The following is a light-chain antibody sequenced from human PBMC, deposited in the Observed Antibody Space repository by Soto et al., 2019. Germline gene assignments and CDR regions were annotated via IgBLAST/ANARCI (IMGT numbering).Light chain of an antibody. CDR2: SNN. CDR1: SSNIGRNT. V-gene: IGLV1-44*01. J-gene: IGLJ1*01. CDR3: AAWDDSLNGYV. Sequence: QSVLTQPPSASGTPGQRVTISCSGSSSNIGRNTVSWYQQVPGTAPKLLIYSNNQRPSGVPDRFSGSKSGTSASLAISGLQSEDEADYYCAAWDDSLNGYVFGTGTKVTVL.